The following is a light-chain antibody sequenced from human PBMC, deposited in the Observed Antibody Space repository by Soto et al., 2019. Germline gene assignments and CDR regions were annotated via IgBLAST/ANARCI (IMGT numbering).Light chain of an antibody. CDR3: QQYGRSPRT. CDR2: GAS. J-gene: IGKJ2*01. Sequence: EIVLTQSPGTLSLSPGEGATLSCRASQTFGSTYLAWYQQKPGQAPRLLIYGASSRATGIPDRFSASGSGTDFTLTITRLEPEDFAVYYCQQYGRSPRTFGQGTKLEIK. CDR1: QTFGSTY. V-gene: IGKV3-20*01.